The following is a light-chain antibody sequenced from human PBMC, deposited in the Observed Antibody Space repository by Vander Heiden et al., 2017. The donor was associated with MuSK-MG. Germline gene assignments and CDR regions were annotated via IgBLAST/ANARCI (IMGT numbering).Light chain of an antibody. CDR2: GKN. Sequence: SSALSPHPAVSAALGQTVRITCQGDSLRSYYASWYQQKPGQAPVLVIYGKNNRPSGIPDRFSGSSSGNTASLTITGAQAEEEADYYCNSRDSSGNNLKVFGTGTKVTVL. CDR3: NSRDSSGNNLKV. J-gene: IGLJ1*01. CDR1: SLRSYY. V-gene: IGLV3-19*01.